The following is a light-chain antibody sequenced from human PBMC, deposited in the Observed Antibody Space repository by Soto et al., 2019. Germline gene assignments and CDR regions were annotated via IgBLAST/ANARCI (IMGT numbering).Light chain of an antibody. Sequence: QSVLTQPASVSGSPGQSITISCTGTSSDVGVSWYQQHPGKAPKLMIYDVSNRPSGVSNRFSGPKSGNTASLTISGLQAEDEADYYCNSYSSSTTRVEFGGGTKLTVL. CDR2: DVS. J-gene: IGLJ2*01. V-gene: IGLV2-14*01. CDR3: NSYSSSTTRVE. CDR1: SSDVGV.